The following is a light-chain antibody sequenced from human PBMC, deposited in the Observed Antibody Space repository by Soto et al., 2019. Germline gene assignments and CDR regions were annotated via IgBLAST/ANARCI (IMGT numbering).Light chain of an antibody. J-gene: IGKJ4*01. Sequence: EIVMTQSPATLSVSPGERATLSYRASQSVSSNLAWYQQKPGQAPRLLIYDSSTRATGIPARFSGSGSGTEFTLTISSLQSEDFAVYYCQQYNNWPRSFGGGTKVEIK. CDR2: DSS. CDR1: QSVSSN. V-gene: IGKV3-15*01. CDR3: QQYNNWPRS.